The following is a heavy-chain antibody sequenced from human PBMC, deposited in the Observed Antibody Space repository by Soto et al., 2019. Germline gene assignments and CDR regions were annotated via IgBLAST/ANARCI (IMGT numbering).Heavy chain of an antibody. CDR3: ARGANRVTTFPYYYYYYGMDV. CDR1: GGTFSSYA. CDR2: IIPIFGTA. V-gene: IGHV1-69*13. J-gene: IGHJ6*02. D-gene: IGHD4-4*01. Sequence: ASVKVSCKASGGTFSSYAISWVRQAPGQGLEWMGGIIPIFGTANYAQKFQGRVTITADESTSTAYMELSSLRSEDTAVYYCARGANRVTTFPYYYYYYGMDVWGQGTTVTVSS.